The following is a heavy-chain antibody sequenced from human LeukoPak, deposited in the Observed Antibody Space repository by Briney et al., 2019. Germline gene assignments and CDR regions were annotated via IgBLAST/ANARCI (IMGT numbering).Heavy chain of an antibody. V-gene: IGHV3-23*01. D-gene: IGHD2-21*01. CDR2: ISGSGGST. Sequence: PGGSLGLFCAASGFTFSSYAMSWVRQAPGKGLEWVSAISGSGGSTYYADSVKGRFTISRDNSKNTLYLQMNSLRAEDTAVYYCAKVILVGATREFDYWGQGTLVTVSS. CDR1: GFTFSSYA. CDR3: AKVILVGATREFDY. J-gene: IGHJ4*02.